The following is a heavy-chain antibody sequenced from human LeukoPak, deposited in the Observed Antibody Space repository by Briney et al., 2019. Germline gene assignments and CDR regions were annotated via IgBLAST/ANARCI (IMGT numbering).Heavy chain of an antibody. V-gene: IGHV3-49*03. CDR2: IRSKAYGGTK. CDR3: TTDYGGNSGVSG. D-gene: IGHD4-23*01. CDR1: GFTFGDYA. Sequence: GGSLRLSCTASGFTFGDYAMSWFRQAPGKGLEWVGFIRSKAYGGTKEYAASVKGRFTISRDDYKSIAYLQMNSLKTEDTAVYYCTTDYGGNSGVSGWGQGTLVTVSS. J-gene: IGHJ4*02.